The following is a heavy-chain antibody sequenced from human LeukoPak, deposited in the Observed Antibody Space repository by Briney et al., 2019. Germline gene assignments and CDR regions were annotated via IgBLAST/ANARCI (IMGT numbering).Heavy chain of an antibody. CDR1: GFTFSTYV. V-gene: IGHV3-30*01. J-gene: IGHJ6*02. D-gene: IGHD6-19*01. CDR2: ILYDGSNK. CDR3: ARVVAGSVYNYGMDV. Sequence: GGSLRLSCAASGFTFSTYVMHWVRQAPGKGLQWVAVILYDGSNKHYADSVKGRFIISRDNSKNTLYLQMNSLTAEDTAVYYCARVVAGSVYNYGMDVWGQGTTVTVSS.